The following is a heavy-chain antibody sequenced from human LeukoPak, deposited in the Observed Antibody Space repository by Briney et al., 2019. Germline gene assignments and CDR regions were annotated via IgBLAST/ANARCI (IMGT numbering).Heavy chain of an antibody. Sequence: SETLSLTCTVSGGSISSYYWSWIRQPAGKGREWIGRIYTSGSTNYNPSLKSRVTMSVDTSKNQFSLKLSSVTAADTAVYYCARVRTYYDILTGYPDNAFDIWGQGTMVTVSS. CDR2: IYTSGST. V-gene: IGHV4-4*07. J-gene: IGHJ3*02. D-gene: IGHD3-9*01. CDR3: ARVRTYYDILTGYPDNAFDI. CDR1: GGSISSYY.